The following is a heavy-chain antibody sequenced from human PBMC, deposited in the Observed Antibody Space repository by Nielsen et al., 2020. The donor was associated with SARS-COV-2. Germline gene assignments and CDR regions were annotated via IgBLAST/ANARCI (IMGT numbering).Heavy chain of an antibody. CDR2: ISYDGSNK. V-gene: IGHV3-30*04. CDR1: GFTFSHYA. D-gene: IGHD6-13*01. Sequence: GGSLRLSCVASGFTFSHYAIHWVRQAPGKGLEWVAIISYDGSNKYYSDSVRGRFSISRDNSRNTLSLQMLSLRREDTAVYHCARGRFSSSYYFDFWGQGTLVTVSS. CDR3: ARGRFSSSYYFDF. J-gene: IGHJ4*02.